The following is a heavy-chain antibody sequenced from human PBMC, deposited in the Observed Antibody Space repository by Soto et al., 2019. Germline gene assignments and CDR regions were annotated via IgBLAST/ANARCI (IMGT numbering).Heavy chain of an antibody. CDR3: AGDRIMVTFGGGSGEWGIDS. Sequence: QVQLQESGPGLVKPSQTLSLTCTVSGDSITSGVHYWSWIRQHPGKGLEWIGYIFYIGISYYNPSLLGRVNHSAISSNNHVSLKLSSVTAADTGVYYCAGDRIMVTFGGGSGEWGIDSWGQGTLVTVSS. D-gene: IGHD3-16*01. J-gene: IGHJ4*02. CDR1: GDSITSGVHY. V-gene: IGHV4-31*03. CDR2: IFYIGIS.